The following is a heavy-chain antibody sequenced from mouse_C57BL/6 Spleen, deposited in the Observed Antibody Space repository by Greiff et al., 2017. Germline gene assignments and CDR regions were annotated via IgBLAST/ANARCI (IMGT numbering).Heavy chain of an antibody. V-gene: IGHV1-55*01. D-gene: IGHD2-3*01. CDR1: GYTFTSYW. CDR3: ARTLRDGYSPCAY. CDR2: IYPGSGST. Sequence: VQLQQPGAELVKPGASVKMSCKASGYTFTSYWITWVQQRPGQGLEWIGDIYPGSGSTNYNEQFKSKATLTVDTSYSTDYMQLSSLTSVASAVYYCARTLRDGYSPCAYWGQGTTLTVSS. J-gene: IGHJ2*01.